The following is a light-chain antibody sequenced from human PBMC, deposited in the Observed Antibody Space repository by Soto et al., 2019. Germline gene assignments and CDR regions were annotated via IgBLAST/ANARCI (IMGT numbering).Light chain of an antibody. CDR3: QSRASWPPRYT. V-gene: IGKV3-11*01. J-gene: IGKJ2*01. CDR2: DAS. CDR1: QSSVATY. Sequence: VLTQSPGILSLSPGERATLSCRASQSSVATYLTWYQQRPGQAPRLLIYDASKRASGIPARFSGSGSGADFTLTISSLEPEDFAVDYCQSRASWPPRYTFGQGTKLEIK.